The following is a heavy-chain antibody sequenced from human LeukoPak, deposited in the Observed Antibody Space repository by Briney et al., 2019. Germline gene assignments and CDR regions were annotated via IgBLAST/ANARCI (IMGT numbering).Heavy chain of an antibody. Sequence: ASVKVSCKASGYTFTGYYMHWVRQAPGQGLEWMGWINPNSGGTNYAQKFQGWVTMTRDTSISTAYMELSRLRSDDTAVYYCARGFDGLTGSQYYYYGMDVRGQGTTVTVSS. CDR3: ARGFDGLTGSQYYYYGMDV. V-gene: IGHV1-2*04. D-gene: IGHD3-9*01. CDR1: GYTFTGYY. J-gene: IGHJ6*02. CDR2: INPNSGGT.